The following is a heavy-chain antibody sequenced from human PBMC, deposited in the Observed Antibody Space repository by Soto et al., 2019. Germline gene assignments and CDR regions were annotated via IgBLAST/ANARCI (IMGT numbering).Heavy chain of an antibody. V-gene: IGHV3-33*01. J-gene: IGHJ4*02. Sequence: GGSLRLSCAASGFTFSSYGMHWVRQAPGKGLEWVAVIWYDGSNKYYADSVKGRFTISRDNSKNTLYLQMNSLRAEDTAVYYCARDQLGSGPGVGYWGQGTLVTVSS. CDR2: IWYDGSNK. CDR3: ARDQLGSGPGVGY. D-gene: IGHD6-19*01. CDR1: GFTFSSYG.